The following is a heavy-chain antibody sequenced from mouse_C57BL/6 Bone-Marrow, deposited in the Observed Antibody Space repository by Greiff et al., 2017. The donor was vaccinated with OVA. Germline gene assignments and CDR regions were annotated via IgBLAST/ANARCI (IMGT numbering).Heavy chain of an antibody. Sequence: VHLVESGAELVRPGASVTLSCKASGYTFTDYEMHWVKQTPVHGLEWIGAIDPETGGTAYNQKFKGKAILTADKSSSTAYMELRSLTSEDSAVYYCTRSDYYGSPWFAYWGQGTLVTVSA. D-gene: IGHD1-1*01. CDR2: IDPETGGT. J-gene: IGHJ3*01. V-gene: IGHV1-15*01. CDR3: TRSDYYGSPWFAY. CDR1: GYTFTDYE.